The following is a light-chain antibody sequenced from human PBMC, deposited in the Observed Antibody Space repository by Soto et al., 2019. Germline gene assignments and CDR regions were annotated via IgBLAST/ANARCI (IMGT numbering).Light chain of an antibody. CDR3: QQYGHSPYT. J-gene: IGKJ2*01. CDR1: QSVSASY. V-gene: IGKV3-20*01. CDR2: GAS. Sequence: EIVLTQSPGTLSLSPGERATLSCRASQSVSASYFAWYQHKPGQAPRLLIYGASSRATGIPDRFSGSGSGKDFTLTISRLEPDDFAVYYCQQYGHSPYTFGQGTKLEI.